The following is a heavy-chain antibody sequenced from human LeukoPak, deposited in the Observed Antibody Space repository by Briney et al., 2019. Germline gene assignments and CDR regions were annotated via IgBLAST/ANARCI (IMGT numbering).Heavy chain of an antibody. V-gene: IGHV1-2*02. J-gene: IGHJ3*02. CDR3: ASSSSIAAAGLDAFDI. Sequence: ASVKVSCKASGYTFTGYYMHWVRQAPGQGLEWMGWINPNSGGTNYAQKFQGRVTMTRDTSISTAYMELSRLRSDDTAVYYCASSSSIAAAGLDAFDIWGQGTMVTDSS. CDR1: GYTFTGYY. CDR2: INPNSGGT. D-gene: IGHD6-13*01.